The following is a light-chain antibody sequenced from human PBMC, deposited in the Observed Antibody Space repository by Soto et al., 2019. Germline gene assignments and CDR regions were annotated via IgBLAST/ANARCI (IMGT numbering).Light chain of an antibody. Sequence: QSALTQPASVSGSLGQSITISCTGTTRNIAGYNYISWYQQLPGKAPKLMIYQVTIRPSGISNRFSGSKSGNTASLTLSGLQAEDEAEYFCSSYAISTAYLFGTGTKVTVL. V-gene: IGLV2-14*01. CDR3: SSYAISTAYL. CDR1: TRNIAGYNY. J-gene: IGLJ1*01. CDR2: QVT.